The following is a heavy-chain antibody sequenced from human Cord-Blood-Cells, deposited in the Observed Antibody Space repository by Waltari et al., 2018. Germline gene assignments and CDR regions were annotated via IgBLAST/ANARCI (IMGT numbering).Heavy chain of an antibody. D-gene: IGHD6-6*01. Sequence: QVTLRESGPALVTPTPTLTLTCTFSGFSLSTSGMCVSWIRQPPGKALEWLALIDWDDDKHYSTSLKTRLTISKDTSKNQVVLTITNMDPVDTATYYCARIVRYSSSYYYYGMDVWGQGTTVTVSS. V-gene: IGHV2-70*01. CDR2: IDWDDDK. J-gene: IGHJ6*02. CDR1: GFSLSTSGMC. CDR3: ARIVRYSSSYYYYGMDV.